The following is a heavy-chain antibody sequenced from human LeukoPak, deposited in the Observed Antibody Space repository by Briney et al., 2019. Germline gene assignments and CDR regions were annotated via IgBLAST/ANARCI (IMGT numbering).Heavy chain of an antibody. Sequence: SQTLSLTCAVSGGSISSGGYSWSWIRQPPGKGLEWIGEINHSGSTNYNPSLKSRVTISVDTSKNQFSLKLSSVTAADTAVYYCASRQWELLMGHPENWFDPWGQGTLVTVSS. CDR2: INHSGST. D-gene: IGHD1-26*01. CDR1: GGSISSGGYS. V-gene: IGHV4-30-2*01. CDR3: ASRQWELLMGHPENWFDP. J-gene: IGHJ5*02.